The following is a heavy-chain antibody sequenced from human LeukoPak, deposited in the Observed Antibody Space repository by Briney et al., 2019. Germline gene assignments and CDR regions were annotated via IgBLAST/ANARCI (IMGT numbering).Heavy chain of an antibody. J-gene: IGHJ4*02. CDR2: IYSDNT. CDR3: AKDRGGSSGDYYGYFHY. V-gene: IGHV3-66*03. CDR1: GFTVSSNS. Sequence: GGSLRLSCTVSGFTVSSNSMSWVRQAPGKGLEWVSFIYSDNTHYSDSVKGRFTISRDNSKNTLYLQMNSLRAEDTAVYYCAKDRGGSSGDYYGYFHYWGQGTLVTVSS. D-gene: IGHD3-22*01.